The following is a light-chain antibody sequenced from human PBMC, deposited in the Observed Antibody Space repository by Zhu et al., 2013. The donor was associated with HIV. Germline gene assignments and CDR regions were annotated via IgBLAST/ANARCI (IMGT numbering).Light chain of an antibody. V-gene: IGKV3-20*01. CDR1: QSVYANY. J-gene: IGKJ4*01. Sequence: ESVLTQSPGTLALSPGERVTLSCRASQSVYANYLAWYQQKPGQAPRLLIYAASSRATGVPDRFSGSGSGTDFTLTISRLEPEDFAVYYCQQYARSLTFGGRDQGGDQT. CDR2: AAS. CDR3: QQYARSLT.